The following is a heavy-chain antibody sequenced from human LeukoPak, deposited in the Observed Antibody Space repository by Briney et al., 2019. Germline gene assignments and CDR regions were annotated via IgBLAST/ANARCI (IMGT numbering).Heavy chain of an antibody. J-gene: IGHJ4*02. CDR2: IIPIFGTA. CDR3: ARDKGHYDSSGYYRDYFDY. D-gene: IGHD3-22*01. Sequence: SVKVSCKASGGTFSSYAISWVRQAPGQGLAWMGGIIPIFGTANYAQKFQGRVTITADKSTSTAYMELSSLRSEDTAVYYCARDKGHYDSSGYYRDYFDYWGQGTLVTVSS. CDR1: GGTFSSYA. V-gene: IGHV1-69*06.